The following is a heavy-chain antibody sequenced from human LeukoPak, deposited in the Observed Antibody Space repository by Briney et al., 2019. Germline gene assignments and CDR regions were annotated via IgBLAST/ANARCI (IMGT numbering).Heavy chain of an antibody. V-gene: IGHV4-59*01. CDR2: IYYTGNT. Sequence: SETLSLTCTVSGASISSYYWSWIRQPPGKGLEWIGYIYYTGNTNYNPSHKSRVTVSVDTSKNQFSLRLTSVTAADTAVYYCARGYYDSSGYSNPFDYWGQGTLVTVSS. CDR1: GASISSYY. CDR3: ARGYYDSSGYSNPFDY. J-gene: IGHJ4*02. D-gene: IGHD3-22*01.